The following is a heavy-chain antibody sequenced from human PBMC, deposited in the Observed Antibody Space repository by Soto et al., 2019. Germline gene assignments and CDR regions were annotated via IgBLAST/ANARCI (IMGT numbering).Heavy chain of an antibody. J-gene: IGHJ6*02. CDR2: IIPIFGTA. V-gene: IGHV1-69*01. CDR3: ARVRSDNWNYWTTVDSSGYYPHLLRYGMDV. Sequence: QVQLVQSGAEVKKPGSSVKVSCKASGGTFSSYAISWVRQAPGQGLEWMGGIIPIFGTANYAQKFQGRVTITAAEAPSTAYMELCSLSAADRAVDYCARVRSDNWNYWTTVDSSGYYPHLLRYGMDVWGQGTTVTVSS. CDR1: GGTFSSYA. D-gene: IGHD3-22*01.